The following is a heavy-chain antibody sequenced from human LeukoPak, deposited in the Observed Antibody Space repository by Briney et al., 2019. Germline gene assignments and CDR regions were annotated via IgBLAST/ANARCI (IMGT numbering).Heavy chain of an antibody. CDR3: AKFAQRYCSGGSCHPFDY. Sequence: GGSLRLSCVASGFTFSRYWMHWVRQAPGKGLVWVSRINSDGNSTSYADSVKGRFTISRDNAKNTLYLQMNSLRAEDTAAYYCAKFAQRYCSGGSCHPFDYWGQGTLVTVPS. V-gene: IGHV3-74*01. CDR2: INSDGNST. D-gene: IGHD2-15*01. CDR1: GFTFSRYW. J-gene: IGHJ4*02.